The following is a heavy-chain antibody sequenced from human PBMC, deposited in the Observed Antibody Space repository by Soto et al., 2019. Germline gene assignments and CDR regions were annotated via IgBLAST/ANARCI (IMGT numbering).Heavy chain of an antibody. J-gene: IGHJ4*02. CDR1: GYTFSNYP. CDR3: VRDWTHYDSNGPGDY. V-gene: IGHV1-3*04. Sequence: ASVNVSCKSSGYTFSNYPIHWVRQAPGQRLEWMGWINTGNGDTKYSQKFQGRVTITRDTSAITAYMELSSLRSEDTAVYYCVRDWTHYDSNGPGDYWGQGTLVTVSS. D-gene: IGHD3-22*01. CDR2: INTGNGDT.